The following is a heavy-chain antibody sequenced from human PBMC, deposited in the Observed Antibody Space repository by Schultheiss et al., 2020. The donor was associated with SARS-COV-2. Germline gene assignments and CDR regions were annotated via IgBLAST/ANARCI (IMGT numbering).Heavy chain of an antibody. CDR2: IYYSGST. V-gene: IGHV4-61*10. CDR1: GGSISSGSYY. J-gene: IGHJ6*02. D-gene: IGHD1-26*01. CDR3: ARDIGGSYYPSYYYYGMDV. Sequence: SETLSLTCTVSGGSISSGSYYWSWIRQPAGKGLEWIGYIYYSGSTNYNPSLKSRVTISVDTSKNQFSLKLSSVTAADTAVYYCARDIGGSYYPSYYYYGMDVWGQGTTVTVSS.